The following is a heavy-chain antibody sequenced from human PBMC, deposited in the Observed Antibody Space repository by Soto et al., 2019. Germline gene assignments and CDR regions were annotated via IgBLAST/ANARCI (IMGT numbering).Heavy chain of an antibody. Sequence: SETLSLTCTVSGGSISSYYWSWIRQPPGKGLEWIGYIYYSGSTNYNPSLKSRVTISVDTSKNQFSLKLSSVAAADTAVYYCARGLYGDYGWFDPWGQGTLLTGS. CDR2: IYYSGST. CDR1: GGSISSYY. J-gene: IGHJ5*02. CDR3: ARGLYGDYGWFDP. V-gene: IGHV4-59*01. D-gene: IGHD4-17*01.